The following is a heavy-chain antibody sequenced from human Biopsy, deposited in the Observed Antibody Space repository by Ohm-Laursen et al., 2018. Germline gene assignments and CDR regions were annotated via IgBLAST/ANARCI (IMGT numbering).Heavy chain of an antibody. J-gene: IGHJ4*02. D-gene: IGHD1-26*01. CDR1: GGTFINYA. CDR3: ARGPHSGSHSCFDY. Sequence: VKVSCKASGGTFINYAISWVRQAPGQGLERMGGIIPMFGTANYAQMFQGRVTISADESTSTSYMELSSLTTEDTAIYYCARGPHSGSHSCFDYWGRGTLVTVSS. CDR2: IIPMFGTA. V-gene: IGHV1-69*01.